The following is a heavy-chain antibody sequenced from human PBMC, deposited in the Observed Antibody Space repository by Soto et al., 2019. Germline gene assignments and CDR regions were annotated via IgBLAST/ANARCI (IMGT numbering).Heavy chain of an antibody. CDR1: GFTFSSYA. Sequence: EVQLVESGGGLVQPGGSLRLSCAASGFTFSSYAMHWVRQAPGKGLECGSAITSNGGNTDYASSVKGRFTISRDNSKNTLYLQMGSLRAEDMAVYYCARRIPFGYGMDVWGQGTTVTVSS. CDR3: ARRIPFGYGMDV. V-gene: IGHV3-64*01. D-gene: IGHD2-21*01. CDR2: ITSNGGNT. J-gene: IGHJ6*02.